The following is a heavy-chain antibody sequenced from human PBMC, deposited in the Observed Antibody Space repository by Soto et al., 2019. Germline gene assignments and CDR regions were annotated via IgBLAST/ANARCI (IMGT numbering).Heavy chain of an antibody. Sequence: SETLSLTCVFSGWSFSGNYWTWIRQPPGKGLEWIGEISHSGNTNYNPSLKSRVTISVDTSKNQFSLNLSSVTAADTAEYYCARGHLPGGNSFYFYHWGQGSRVTFSS. D-gene: IGHD4-4*01. J-gene: IGHJ4*02. CDR3: ARGHLPGGNSFYFYH. CDR1: GWSFSGNY. CDR2: ISHSGNT. V-gene: IGHV4-34*01.